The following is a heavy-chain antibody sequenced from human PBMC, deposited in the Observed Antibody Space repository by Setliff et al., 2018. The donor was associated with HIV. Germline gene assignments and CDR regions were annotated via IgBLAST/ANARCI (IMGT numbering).Heavy chain of an antibody. CDR3: ARRGFVSAWYDQPIYFYYYMDV. CDR2: ISYDGSNK. J-gene: IGHJ6*03. V-gene: IGHV3-30*12. CDR1: GFTFRSCG. D-gene: IGHD6-19*01. Sequence: GGSLRLSCAASGFTFRSCGMHWVRQAPGKGLEWVAVISYDGSNKYYAHSVKGRFTISRDNSKNTLYLQMNNLRAEDTAVYYCARRGFVSAWYDQPIYFYYYMDVWGKGTTVTVSS.